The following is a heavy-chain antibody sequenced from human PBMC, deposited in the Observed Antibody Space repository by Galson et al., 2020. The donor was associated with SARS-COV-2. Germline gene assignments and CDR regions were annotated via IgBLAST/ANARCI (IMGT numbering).Heavy chain of an antibody. D-gene: IGHD3-22*01. J-gene: IGHJ4*02. CDR3: ARRGDYYDSSGYDY. V-gene: IGHV1-18*01. CDR2: ISAYNGNT. CDR1: GYTFTSYG. Sequence: ASVKVSCKASGYTFTSYGISWVRQAPGQGLEWMGWISAYNGNTNYAQKLQGRVTMTTDTSTSTAYMELRSLRSDDTAGYYCARRGDYYDSSGYDYWGQGTLVTVSS.